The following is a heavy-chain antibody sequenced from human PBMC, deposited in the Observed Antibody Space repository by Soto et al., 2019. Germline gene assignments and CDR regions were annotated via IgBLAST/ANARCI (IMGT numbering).Heavy chain of an antibody. CDR2: MHSSGGT. J-gene: IGHJ4*02. V-gene: IGHV4-39*01. Sequence: QLLESGPGLVKPSETLSLTCTVSTGSITSGDYFLGWIRQPPGKGLEFIGSMHSSGGTYYSPSLKSRVSISMDKSKNQFSLKLTSVTTADTAVYFCAGVVVGATRQTGSDHWGQGTLVTVS. D-gene: IGHD2-15*01. CDR1: TGSITSGDYF. CDR3: AGVVVGATRQTGSDH.